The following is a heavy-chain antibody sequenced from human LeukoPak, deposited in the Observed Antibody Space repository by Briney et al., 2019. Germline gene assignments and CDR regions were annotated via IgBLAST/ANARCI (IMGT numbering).Heavy chain of an antibody. V-gene: IGHV3-7*05. CDR2: IKEDGSRN. D-gene: IGHD6-19*01. CDR3: ARQLSGWYDADPY. Sequence: GGSLRLSCAASGSSFNNVWMSWVRQAPGKGLEWVANIKEDGSRNHYVDSVKGRFTISRDNAKSSLYLQMNSLRAEDTAVYYCARQLSGWYDADPYWGQGTLVTVSS. J-gene: IGHJ4*02. CDR1: GSSFNNVW.